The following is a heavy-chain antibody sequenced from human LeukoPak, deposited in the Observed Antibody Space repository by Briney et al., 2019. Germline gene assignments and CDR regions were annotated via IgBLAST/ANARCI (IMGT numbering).Heavy chain of an antibody. V-gene: IGHV3-21*01. Sequence: GGSLRLSCAASGFTFSSYSMNWVRQAPGKGLEWVSSISSSSSYIYYADSVKGRFTISRDNAKNSLYLQMNSLRAEDTAVYYCARDFWSGYYNPVGWFDPWGQGTLVTVSS. D-gene: IGHD3-3*01. CDR3: ARDFWSGYYNPVGWFDP. CDR2: ISSSSSYI. CDR1: GFTFSSYS. J-gene: IGHJ5*02.